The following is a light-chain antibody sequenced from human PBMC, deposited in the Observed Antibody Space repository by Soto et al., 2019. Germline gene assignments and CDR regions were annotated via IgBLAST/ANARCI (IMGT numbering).Light chain of an antibody. Sequence: EIVLTQSPGTLSLSPGERATLSGRASQSVSSSYLAWYQQKPGQAPRLLIYVASSRATGIPGRFSGSGSGTDFTLTISSLQPEDFATYYCQHSYSTQLTFGGGTKVEIK. CDR2: VAS. CDR1: QSVSSSY. V-gene: IGKV3-20*01. CDR3: QHSYSTQLT. J-gene: IGKJ4*01.